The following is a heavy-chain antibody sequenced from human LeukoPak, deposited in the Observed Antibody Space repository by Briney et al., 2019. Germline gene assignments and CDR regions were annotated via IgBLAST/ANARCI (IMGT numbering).Heavy chain of an antibody. Sequence: SVKVSCKASVGTFSSYAISWVRQAPGQGLEWMGGIIPIFGTANYAQKFQGRVTITTDESTSTAYMELSSLRSEDTAVYYCARGAYYYDSSGYYHTLPLYYFDYWGQGTLVTVSS. CDR3: ARGAYYYDSSGYYHTLPLYYFDY. V-gene: IGHV1-69*05. CDR2: IIPIFGTA. J-gene: IGHJ4*02. CDR1: VGTFSSYA. D-gene: IGHD3-22*01.